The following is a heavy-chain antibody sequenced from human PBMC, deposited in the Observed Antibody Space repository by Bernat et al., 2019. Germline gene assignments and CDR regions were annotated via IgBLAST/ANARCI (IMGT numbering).Heavy chain of an antibody. V-gene: IGHV3-21*01. CDR1: GFTFSSYI. CDR2: ISSSSSYI. D-gene: IGHD3-22*01. Sequence: ELQLLESGGGLVKPGGSLRLSCAASGFTFSSYIMNWVRQAPGKGLEWVSSISSSSSYIYYADSVKGRFTISRDNAKNSLYLQMNSLRAEDTAVYYCGPPLYDSSGYYLFDCWGQGTLVTVSS. CDR3: GPPLYDSSGYYLFDC. J-gene: IGHJ4*02.